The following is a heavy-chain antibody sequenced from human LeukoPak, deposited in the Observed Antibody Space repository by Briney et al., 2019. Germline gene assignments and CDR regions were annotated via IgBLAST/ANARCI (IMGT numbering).Heavy chain of an antibody. CDR2: LYTGGNT. V-gene: IGHV3-66*01. J-gene: IGHJ4*02. Sequence: GGSLRLSCAASGFTVSTNYMSWVRQAPGKGLEWVSVLYTGGNTYYTDSVKGRFTISRDSSKNTLYLQMNSLRAEDTAVYYCARDYPYYYDSSGYYSFDYWGQGTLVTVSS. D-gene: IGHD3-22*01. CDR3: ARDYPYYYDSSGYYSFDY. CDR1: GFTVSTNY.